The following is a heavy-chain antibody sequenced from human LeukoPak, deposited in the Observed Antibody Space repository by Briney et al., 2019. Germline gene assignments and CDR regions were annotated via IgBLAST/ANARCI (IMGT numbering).Heavy chain of an antibody. CDR2: IYHSGST. CDR3: ARVYGSGYDFRGAFDI. Sequence: SETLSLTCTVSGYSISSGYYWGWIRQPPGKGLEWIGSIYHSGSTFYNSSLKSRVTISVDTSKNQFSLKVSSVTAADTAVYYCARVYGSGYDFRGAFDIWGQGTMVTVSS. J-gene: IGHJ3*02. CDR1: GYSISSGYY. D-gene: IGHD5-12*01. V-gene: IGHV4-38-2*02.